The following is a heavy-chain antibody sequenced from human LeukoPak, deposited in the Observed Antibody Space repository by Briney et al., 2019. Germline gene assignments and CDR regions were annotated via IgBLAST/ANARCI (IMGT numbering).Heavy chain of an antibody. Sequence: PGGSLRLSCTASGFTFGDYAVSWVRQAPGKGLEWVGFIRSKAYGGTTEYAASVKGRFTISRDDSKSIAYLQMNSLKTEDTAVYYCTGGYSYGLRIDAFDIWGQGTMVTVSS. CDR2: IRSKAYGGTT. V-gene: IGHV3-49*04. CDR1: GFTFGDYA. CDR3: TGGYSYGLRIDAFDI. D-gene: IGHD5-18*01. J-gene: IGHJ3*02.